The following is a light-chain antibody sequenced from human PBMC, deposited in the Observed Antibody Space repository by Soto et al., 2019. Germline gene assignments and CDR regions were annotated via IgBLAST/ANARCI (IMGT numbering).Light chain of an antibody. CDR1: ISDVGGYNY. CDR2: EVS. CDR3: SSYAGSHTYV. Sequence: QSALTQPASVSGSPGQSITISCTGTISDVGGYNYVSWYQQHPGKAPKLMIYEVSKRPSGVSDRFSASKSGNMASLTISGLQAEDEADYYCSSYAGSHTYVFGTGTKLTVL. J-gene: IGLJ1*01. V-gene: IGLV2-14*01.